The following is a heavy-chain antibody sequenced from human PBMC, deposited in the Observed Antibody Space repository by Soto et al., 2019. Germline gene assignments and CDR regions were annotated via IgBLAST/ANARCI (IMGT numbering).Heavy chain of an antibody. D-gene: IGHD6-13*01. J-gene: IGHJ4*02. CDR2: IDPSDSYT. Sequence: PGESLKISCKGSGYSFTSYWISWVRQMPGKGLEWMGRIDPSDSYTNYSPSFQGHVTISADKSISTAYLQWSSLKASDTAMYYCARLGYRTAHHKTKVDYWGQGTLVTVSS. CDR1: GYSFTSYW. V-gene: IGHV5-10-1*01. CDR3: ARLGYRTAHHKTKVDY.